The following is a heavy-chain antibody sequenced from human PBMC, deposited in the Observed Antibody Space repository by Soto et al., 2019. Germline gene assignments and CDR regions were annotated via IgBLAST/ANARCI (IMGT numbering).Heavy chain of an antibody. CDR1: GDTISSSSYY. CDR2: IYYSGRT. D-gene: IGHD2-15*01. V-gene: IGHV4-39*01. J-gene: IGHJ2*01. CDR3: ARQRGMGGSASYWYFDL. Sequence: PSETLSLTCTVSGDTISSSSYYWGWIRQPPGKGLEWIGSIYYSGRTYYNPALKSRGTISGDTSKNQFSLKLSPVTAADTAVYYCARQRGMGGSASYWYFDLWGRGTLVTVSS.